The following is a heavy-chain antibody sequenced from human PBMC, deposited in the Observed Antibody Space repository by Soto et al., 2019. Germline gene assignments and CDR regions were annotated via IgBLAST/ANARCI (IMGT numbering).Heavy chain of an antibody. Sequence: QVQLQQSGPGLMKPSGTLSLTCAVSGGSVSSSRWWNWVRQPPGKGLEWIGDIYHSGSSDYNPSRMRRDTISVDESQNKFFMNLKSVTAADTAVYYCASRDPYGDYAQAFDVWGQGTVVTVSS. J-gene: IGHJ3*01. CDR3: ASRDPYGDYAQAFDV. D-gene: IGHD4-17*01. CDR2: IYHSGSS. CDR1: GGSVSSSRW. V-gene: IGHV4-4*02.